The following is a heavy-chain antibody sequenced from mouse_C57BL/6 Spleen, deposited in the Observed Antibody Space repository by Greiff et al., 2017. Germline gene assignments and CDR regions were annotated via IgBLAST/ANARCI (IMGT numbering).Heavy chain of an antibody. Sequence: QVQLQQSGPELVKPGASVKISCKASGYAFSSSWMNWVKQRPGKGLEWIGRIYPGDGDTNYNGKFKGKATLTAAKSSSTAYMQLSSLTSEDSAVYFCARSLYYYGSSYWYFDVWGTGTTVTVSS. CDR1: GYAFSSSW. D-gene: IGHD1-1*01. J-gene: IGHJ1*03. CDR2: IYPGDGDT. V-gene: IGHV1-82*01. CDR3: ARSLYYYGSSYWYFDV.